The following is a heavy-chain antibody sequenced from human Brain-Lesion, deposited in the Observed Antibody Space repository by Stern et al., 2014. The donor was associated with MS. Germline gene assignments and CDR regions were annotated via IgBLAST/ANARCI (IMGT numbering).Heavy chain of an antibody. V-gene: IGHV4-61*02. CDR2: IHPSGSA. J-gene: IGHJ4*02. D-gene: IGHD5-18*01. Sequence: VQLLESGPGLVKPSQTLSLTCTVSGGSISSGSDYWSWIRQPVGKGLEWIGRIHPSGSAFYTPSLKSRVTISTDTSMNQFSLKLNSATAADTAICYCASGYRIFDYWGQGILVTVSS. CDR3: ASGYRIFDY. CDR1: GGSISSGSDY.